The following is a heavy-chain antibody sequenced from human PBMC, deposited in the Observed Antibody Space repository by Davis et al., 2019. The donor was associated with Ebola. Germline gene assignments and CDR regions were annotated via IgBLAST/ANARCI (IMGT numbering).Heavy chain of an antibody. J-gene: IGHJ6*02. V-gene: IGHV1-46*01. CDR1: GYTFTSYY. D-gene: IGHD3-16*01. Sequence: ASVKVSCKASGYTFTSYYMHWVRQAPGQGLEWMGIINPSGGSTSYAQKFQGRVTMTRDTSTSTVYMELSSLRSEDTAVYYCAKNTGGPDYYYGMDVWGQGTTVTVSS. CDR3: AKNTGGPDYYYGMDV. CDR2: INPSGGST.